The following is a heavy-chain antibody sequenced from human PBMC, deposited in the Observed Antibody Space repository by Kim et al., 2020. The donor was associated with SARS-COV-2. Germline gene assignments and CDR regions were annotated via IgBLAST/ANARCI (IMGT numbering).Heavy chain of an antibody. CDR2: IKSKTDGGTT. CDR3: TTSRNPYSSSWYGYYYYGMDV. Sequence: GGSLRLSCAASGFTFSNAWMSWVRQAPGKGLEWVGRIKSKTDGGTTDYAAPVKGRFTISRDDSKNTLYLQMNSLKTEDTAVYYCTTSRNPYSSSWYGYYYYGMDVWGQGTTVTVSS. V-gene: IGHV3-15*01. J-gene: IGHJ6*02. CDR1: GFTFSNAW. D-gene: IGHD6-13*01.